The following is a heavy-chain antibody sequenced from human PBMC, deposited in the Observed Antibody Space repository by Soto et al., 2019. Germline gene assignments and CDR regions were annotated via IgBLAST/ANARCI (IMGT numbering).Heavy chain of an antibody. V-gene: IGHV3-21*01. D-gene: IGHD1-7*01. J-gene: IGHJ5*02. CDR3: ARDSPITGTTS. CDR2: ISSSSSYI. CDR1: GFTFSDHY. Sequence: GGSLRLSCEASGFTFSDHYMSWVRQAPGKGLEWVSSISSSSSYIYYADSVKGRFTISRDNAKNSLYLQMNSLRAEDTAVYYCARDSPITGTTSWGQGTLVTVSS.